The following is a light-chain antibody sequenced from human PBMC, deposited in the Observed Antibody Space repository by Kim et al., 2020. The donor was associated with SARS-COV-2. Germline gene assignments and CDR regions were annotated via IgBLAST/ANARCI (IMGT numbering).Light chain of an antibody. CDR2: LEGSGNS. CDR1: SGHSSYS. CDR3: ETCDSNTRV. Sequence: SPVKLTCTLRSGHSSYSIAWHQQQPGKDPLYLMKLEGSGNSKTGSGVPDRFSGSSAGADRYLTISNLQSEDEADYYCETCDSNTRVFGGGTKLTVL. J-gene: IGLJ3*02. V-gene: IGLV4-60*03.